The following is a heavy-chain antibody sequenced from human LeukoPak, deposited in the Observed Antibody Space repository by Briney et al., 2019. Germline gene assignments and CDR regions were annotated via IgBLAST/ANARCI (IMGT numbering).Heavy chain of an antibody. V-gene: IGHV3-21*01. CDR2: IISSSSYI. J-gene: IGHJ6*02. D-gene: IGHD3-9*01. CDR1: GFPFISYS. Sequence: GALRLSCAASGFPFISYSMNWVRQAPGKGLEWVSSIISSSSYIYYADSVKGRFTISRDNAKNSLYLQMNSLRAEDTAVYYCAREGVLRYFDWLLSGYYYYGMDVWGQGTTVTVSS. CDR3: AREGVLRYFDWLLSGYYYYGMDV.